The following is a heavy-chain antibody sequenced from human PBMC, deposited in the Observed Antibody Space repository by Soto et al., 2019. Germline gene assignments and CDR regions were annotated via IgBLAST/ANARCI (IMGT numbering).Heavy chain of an antibody. CDR1: GVSFNNNG. CDR2: VSTPFRTS. Sequence: QVQLVQSGAEVKKPGSSVKVSCKTSGVSFNNNGIAWVRQAPGHGLEWMGGVSTPFRTSNYARKFQGRISITADASTGTVNMELSSLTSEDTAQYYCARVLYYGSGSYSPYGMDVWGQGTTVTVSS. CDR3: ARVLYYGSGSYSPYGMDV. V-gene: IGHV1-69*01. D-gene: IGHD3-10*01. J-gene: IGHJ6*02.